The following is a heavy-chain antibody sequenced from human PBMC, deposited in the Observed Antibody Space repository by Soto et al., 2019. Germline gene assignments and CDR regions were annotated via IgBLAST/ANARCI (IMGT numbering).Heavy chain of an antibody. CDR3: ASSRYRGPSCRTPFDI. V-gene: IGHV4-31*02. Sequence: PGKGREWIGYINYSGRTYYNPSLKSRVTIAVETSKNWFSLKPSSVTAADTAVYYCASSRYRGPSCRTPFDISG. J-gene: IGHJ3*02. D-gene: IGHD1-26*01. CDR2: INYSGRT.